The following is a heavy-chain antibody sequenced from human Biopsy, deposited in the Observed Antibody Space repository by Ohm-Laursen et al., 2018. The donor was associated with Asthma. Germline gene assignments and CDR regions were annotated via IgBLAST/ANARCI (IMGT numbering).Heavy chain of an antibody. V-gene: IGHV1-69*06. J-gene: IGHJ6*02. Sequence: SVKVSCKASGGMFGNYAISWVRQAPGLGLEWMGGISPIFGSSNYAQRFQGRVTITADIFTRTVYMELSGLRFDDTAIYYCAGPSPSRDIWCYCCHMDVWGQGTTVIVSS. CDR2: ISPIFGSS. CDR1: GGMFGNYA. D-gene: IGHD4/OR15-4a*01. CDR3: AGPSPSRDIWCYCCHMDV.